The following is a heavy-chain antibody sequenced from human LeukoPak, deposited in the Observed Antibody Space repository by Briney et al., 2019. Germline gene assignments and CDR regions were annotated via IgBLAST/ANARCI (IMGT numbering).Heavy chain of an antibody. Sequence: SETLSLTCAVYGGSICGYYWSWTRQPPAKGLEWVGEIHYTGGTSYNPSLKSRATISIDTSKNQLSLKLSSVTAADTAVYYCARGNILSGYCFDFWGQGALVTVSS. CDR3: ARGNILSGYCFDF. CDR2: IHYTGGT. J-gene: IGHJ4*02. V-gene: IGHV4-34*01. CDR1: GGSICGYY. D-gene: IGHD3-9*01.